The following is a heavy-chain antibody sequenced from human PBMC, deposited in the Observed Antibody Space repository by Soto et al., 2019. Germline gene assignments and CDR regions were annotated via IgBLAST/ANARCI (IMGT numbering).Heavy chain of an antibody. CDR1: GGTFSSYA. V-gene: IGHV1-69*01. Sequence: QVQLVQSGAEVKKPGSSVKVSCKASGGTFSSYAISWVRQAPGQGLEWMGGIIPIFGTANYAQKFQGRVTISEDESTSTAYMELSSLRSEDKAVYYRARSRRFADFGVVNWPYYYYYGMDVWGQGTTVTVSS. D-gene: IGHD3-3*01. CDR2: IIPIFGTA. J-gene: IGHJ6*02. CDR3: ARSRRFADFGVVNWPYYYYYGMDV.